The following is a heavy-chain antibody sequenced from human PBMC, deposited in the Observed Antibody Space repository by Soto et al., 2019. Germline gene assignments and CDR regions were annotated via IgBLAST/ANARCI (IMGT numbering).Heavy chain of an antibody. J-gene: IGHJ6*02. CDR1: AFSSHHHA. CDR2: IHWNNGAT. D-gene: IGHD3-16*01. Sequence: GGSLRLSCVASAFSSHHHAIHWGRQVPGKGLEWVSGIHWNNGATGYADSVKGRFTIFKDNVKNSVYLQMNSLRTDDTAFYYCTEDILPGGADVWGQGTTVTVSS. V-gene: IGHV3-9*02. CDR3: TEDILPGGADV.